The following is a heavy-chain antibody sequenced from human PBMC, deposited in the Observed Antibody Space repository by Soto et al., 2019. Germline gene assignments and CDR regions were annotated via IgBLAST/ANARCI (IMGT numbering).Heavy chain of an antibody. J-gene: IGHJ4*02. V-gene: IGHV1-69*06. CDR3: ARARHYYDSSGYYDY. D-gene: IGHD3-22*01. CDR1: GGTFSSYA. CDR2: IIPIFGTA. Sequence: GASVKVSYKASGGTFSSYAISWVRQAPGQGLEWMGGIIPIFGTANYAQKFQGRVTITADKSTSTAYMELSSLRSEDTAVYYCARARHYYDSSGYYDYWGQGTLVTVSS.